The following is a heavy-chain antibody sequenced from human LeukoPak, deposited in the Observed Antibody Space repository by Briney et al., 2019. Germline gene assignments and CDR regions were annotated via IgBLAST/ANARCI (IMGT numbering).Heavy chain of an antibody. J-gene: IGHJ4*02. Sequence: ASVKVSCKASGYTFTGYYMHWVRQAPGQGLEWMGWINPNSGGTNYAQKFQGRVTMTRDTSISTAYMELRRPRSDDTAVYYCARDKRGYCSSTSCLYSFDYWGQGTLVTVSS. CDR2: INPNSGGT. CDR1: GYTFTGYY. CDR3: ARDKRGYCSSTSCLYSFDY. V-gene: IGHV1-2*02. D-gene: IGHD2-2*01.